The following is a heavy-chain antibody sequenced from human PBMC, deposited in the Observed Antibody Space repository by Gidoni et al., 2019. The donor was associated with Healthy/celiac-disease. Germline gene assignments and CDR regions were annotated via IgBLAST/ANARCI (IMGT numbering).Heavy chain of an antibody. Sequence: EVQLVESGGGLVQPGGSLRLSCAASGFTFISYWIHWVRQAPGKGLVWVSRINSDGSTITYADSVKGRFTISRDNAKSTLYLQMNSLRAEDTAVYYCARDPHYGDYGWGGWFDPWGQGTLVTVSS. J-gene: IGHJ5*02. CDR2: INSDGSTI. CDR1: GFTFISYW. D-gene: IGHD4-17*01. CDR3: ARDPHYGDYGWGGWFDP. V-gene: IGHV3-74*01.